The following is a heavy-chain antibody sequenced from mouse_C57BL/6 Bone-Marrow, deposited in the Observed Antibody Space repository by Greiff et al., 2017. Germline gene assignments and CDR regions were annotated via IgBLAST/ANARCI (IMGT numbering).Heavy chain of an antibody. Sequence: LVESGAELVKPGASVKLSCKASGYTFTSYWMQWVKQRPGQGLEWIGEIDPSDSYTNYNQKFKGKAPLTVDTSSSTAYMQLSSLTSEDSAVYYCARSLITTVGPWYFDVWGTGTTVTVSS. CDR1: GYTFTSYW. J-gene: IGHJ1*03. D-gene: IGHD1-1*01. V-gene: IGHV1-50*01. CDR3: ARSLITTVGPWYFDV. CDR2: IDPSDSYT.